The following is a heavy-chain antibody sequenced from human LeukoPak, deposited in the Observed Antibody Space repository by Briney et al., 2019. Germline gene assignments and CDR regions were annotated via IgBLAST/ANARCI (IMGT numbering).Heavy chain of an antibody. CDR1: GDSTNTYF. CDR2: IYYTGTT. J-gene: IGHJ4*02. CDR3: ASKSTDHGELRFDY. Sequence: PSETLSLTCTISGDSTNTYFWSWIRQPSGQGLEWIGYIYYTGTTNYNPSLKSRVTISVHTSKNQFSLKVSSVTTADTGVYYCASKSTDHGELRFDYWGQGTLVTVSS. D-gene: IGHD4-17*01. V-gene: IGHV4-59*01.